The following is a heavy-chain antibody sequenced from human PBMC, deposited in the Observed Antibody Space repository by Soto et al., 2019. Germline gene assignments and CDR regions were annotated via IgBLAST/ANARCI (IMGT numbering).Heavy chain of an antibody. Sequence: QVQLVQSGAEVKKPGSSVKVSCKASGGTFSSYAISWVRQAPGQGLEWMGGIIPIFGTANYAQKFQGSVTITAEESTSTAYMELSSLRSEDTAVYYCARDQHHSLDTSMVEEWFDPWGQGNLVTVSS. J-gene: IGHJ5*02. CDR2: IIPIFGTA. CDR3: ARDQHHSLDTSMVEEWFDP. D-gene: IGHD5-18*01. CDR1: GGTFSSYA. V-gene: IGHV1-69*01.